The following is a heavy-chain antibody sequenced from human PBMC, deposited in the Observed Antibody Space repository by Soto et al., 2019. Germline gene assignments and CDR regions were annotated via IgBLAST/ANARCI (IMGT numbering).Heavy chain of an antibody. V-gene: IGHV4-30-4*01. D-gene: IGHD2-15*01. CDR3: AGTNGLVATRRYFDL. CDR2: IYYSGST. Sequence: QVQLQESGPGLVKPSQTLSLTCTVSGASITSGQYYGTWIRQPPGKGLEWIGYIYYSGSTFYNPSLESRATISVDMSKNQFSLKLSSVTAADTAVYYCAGTNGLVATRRYFDLWGQGPLVTVSS. CDR1: GASITSGQYY. J-gene: IGHJ4*02.